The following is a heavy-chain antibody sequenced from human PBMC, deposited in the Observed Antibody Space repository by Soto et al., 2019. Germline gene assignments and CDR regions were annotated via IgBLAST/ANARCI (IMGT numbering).Heavy chain of an antibody. CDR1: GYTFTGYY. Sequence: ASVKVSCKASGYTFTGYYMHWVRQAPGQGLEWMGWINPNSVGTNYAQKFQGWVNMTRDTSISTAYMELSRLRSDDTAVYYCARVPIVGATKDAFDFWGQGTMVTVSS. D-gene: IGHD1-26*01. CDR2: INPNSVGT. V-gene: IGHV1-2*04. J-gene: IGHJ3*01. CDR3: ARVPIVGATKDAFDF.